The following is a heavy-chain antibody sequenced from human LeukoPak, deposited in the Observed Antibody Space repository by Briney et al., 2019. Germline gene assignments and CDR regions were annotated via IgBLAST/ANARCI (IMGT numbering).Heavy chain of an antibody. J-gene: IGHJ3*02. Sequence: PSETLSLTCAVSGGSISSSNWWSWVRQPPGKGLEWIGEIYHSGSTNYNPSLKSRVTISVDKSKNQFSLKLSSVTAADTAVYYCAGWGIVVVRGAFDIWGQGTMVTVSS. CDR3: AGWGIVVVRGAFDI. V-gene: IGHV4-4*02. CDR1: GGSISSSNW. D-gene: IGHD3-22*01. CDR2: IYHSGST.